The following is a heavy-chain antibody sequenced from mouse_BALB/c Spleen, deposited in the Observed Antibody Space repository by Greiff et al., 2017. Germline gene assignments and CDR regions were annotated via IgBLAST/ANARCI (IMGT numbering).Heavy chain of an antibody. V-gene: IGHV1S81*02. CDR3: ARGGYGYDLFAY. CDR1: GYTFTSYW. Sequence: VQLQQPGAELVKPGASVKLSCKASGYTFTSYWMHWVKQRPGQGLEWIGEINPSNGRTNYNEKFKSKATLTVDKSSSTAYMQLSSLTSEDSAVYYCARGGYGYDLFAYWGQGTLVTVSA. D-gene: IGHD2-2*01. J-gene: IGHJ3*01. CDR2: INPSNGRT.